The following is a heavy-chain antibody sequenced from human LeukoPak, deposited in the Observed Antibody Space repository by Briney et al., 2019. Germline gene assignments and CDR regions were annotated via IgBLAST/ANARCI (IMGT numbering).Heavy chain of an antibody. Sequence: GRSLRLSCAASGFTFSSYWMSWVRQAPGKGLEWVANIKHDGSEKYYGDSVKGRFTISRDNAKNSLYLQMNSLRAEDTAVYYCAREDTWDAFDIWGQRTMVTVSS. CDR3: AREDTWDAFDI. J-gene: IGHJ3*02. V-gene: IGHV3-7*01. CDR2: IKHDGSEK. CDR1: GFTFSSYW. D-gene: IGHD5-18*01.